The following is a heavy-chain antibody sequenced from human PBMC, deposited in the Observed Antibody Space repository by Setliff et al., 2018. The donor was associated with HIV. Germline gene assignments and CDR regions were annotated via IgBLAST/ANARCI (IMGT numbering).Heavy chain of an antibody. CDR1: GDSVSNGGFF. J-gene: IGHJ4*02. CDR2: IYYSGTT. V-gene: IGHV4-61*08. CDR3: ARGSLNYLDY. Sequence: SETLSLTCTISGDSVSNGGFFWNWIRQPPGKGLEWIGNIYYSGTTKYNPSLKSRLTLSVDTSKNEFSLNLTSVTAADTAVYYCARGSLNYLDYWGQGTLVTVSS. D-gene: IGHD3-9*01.